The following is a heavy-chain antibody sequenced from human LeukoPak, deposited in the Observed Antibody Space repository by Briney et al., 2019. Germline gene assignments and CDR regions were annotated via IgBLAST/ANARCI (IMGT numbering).Heavy chain of an antibody. CDR2: TSSYNGNT. CDR1: GYTFTNYG. V-gene: IGHV1-18*01. Sequence: ASVKLSCKASGYTFTNYGITWVRQAPGQGLEWMGWTSSYNGNTNYAQNFQGRVTMATDTSTSTAYMELRSLTSDDTAVYYCARGRQGGYWGQGTLVTVSS. CDR3: ARGRQGGY. J-gene: IGHJ4*02.